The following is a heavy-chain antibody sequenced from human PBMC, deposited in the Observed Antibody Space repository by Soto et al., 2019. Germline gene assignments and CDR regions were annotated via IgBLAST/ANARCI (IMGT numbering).Heavy chain of an antibody. CDR1: GYTFTSYA. Sequence: ASVKVSCKASGYTFTSYAMHWVRQAPGQRLEWMGWINAGNGNTKYSQKFQGRVTITRDTSASTAYMELSSLRSEDTAVYYCARELSSGYYSARFDPWGQGTLVTVSS. D-gene: IGHD3-22*01. J-gene: IGHJ5*02. CDR3: ARELSSGYYSARFDP. CDR2: INAGNGNT. V-gene: IGHV1-3*01.